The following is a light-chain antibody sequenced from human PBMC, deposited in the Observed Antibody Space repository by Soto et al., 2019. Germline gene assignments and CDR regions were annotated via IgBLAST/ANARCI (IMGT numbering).Light chain of an antibody. J-gene: IGKJ5*01. V-gene: IGKV3-15*01. CDR3: QQYKNWVT. CDR1: QSVSSD. Sequence: EIVMTQSPATLSVSPGERATLSCRASQSVSSDLAWYQQKPGQAPRLLIYGTSTRATNIPARFSGSGSGTEFTLTITSLQSEDFAVHYCQQYKNWVTFGQGTRLEIK. CDR2: GTS.